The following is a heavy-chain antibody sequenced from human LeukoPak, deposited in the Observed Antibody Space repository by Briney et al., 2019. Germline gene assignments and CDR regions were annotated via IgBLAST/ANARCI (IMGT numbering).Heavy chain of an antibody. V-gene: IGHV1-2*02. CDR1: GYALIGYY. Sequence: GGSVKVSCKACGYALIGYYMHWVRQAAGQGLAWMGWINPNNGDTHYAQKFQGTVTMTRDTSISTAYMELRSLRSDDTAVYYCARGPYSSGWYVPFDYWGQGTLVTVSS. CDR2: INPNNGDT. CDR3: ARGPYSSGWYVPFDY. D-gene: IGHD6-19*01. J-gene: IGHJ4*02.